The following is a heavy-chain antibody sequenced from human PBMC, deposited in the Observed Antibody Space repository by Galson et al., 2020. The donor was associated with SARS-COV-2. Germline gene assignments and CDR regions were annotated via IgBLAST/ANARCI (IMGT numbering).Heavy chain of an antibody. Sequence: SGPTLVKPTQTLTLTCTFSGFSLSTSGVGVGWIRQPPGKALEWLALIYWDVDKRYSPSLKSRLTITKDTSKNQVVLTMTNMDPVDTATYYCAHRANIAARLYFDYWGQGTLVTVSS. CDR3: AHRANIAARLYFDY. V-gene: IGHV2-5*02. CDR2: IYWDVDK. J-gene: IGHJ4*02. D-gene: IGHD6-6*01. CDR1: GFSLSTSGVG.